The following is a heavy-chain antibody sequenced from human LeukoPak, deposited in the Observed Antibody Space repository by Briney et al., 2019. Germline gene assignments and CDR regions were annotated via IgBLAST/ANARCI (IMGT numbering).Heavy chain of an antibody. V-gene: IGHV4-34*01. CDR1: GGSFSGYY. CDR3: ARQQMQRLNWFDP. J-gene: IGHJ5*02. D-gene: IGHD6-13*01. CDR2: INHSGNT. Sequence: SETLSLTCAVYGGSFSGYYWSWIRQPPGKGLEWIGEINHSGNTNYNPSLKSRVTISIDTSKKHFSLNLTSVTAADTAVYYCARQQMQRLNWFDPWGQGTLVTVSS.